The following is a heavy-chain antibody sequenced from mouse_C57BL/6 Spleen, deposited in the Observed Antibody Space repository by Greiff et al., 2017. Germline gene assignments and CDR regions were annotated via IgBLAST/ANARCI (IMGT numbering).Heavy chain of an antibody. J-gene: IGHJ3*01. Sequence: QVQLQQPGTELVKPGASVKLSCKASGYTFTSYWMHWVKQRPGQGLEWIGNINPSNGGTNYNEKFKSKATLTVDKSSSTAYMQLSSLTSEDSAVYYCARWEIYYDYDKGFAYWGQGTLVTVSA. D-gene: IGHD2-4*01. CDR1: GYTFTSYW. V-gene: IGHV1-53*01. CDR3: ARWEIYYDYDKGFAY. CDR2: INPSNGGT.